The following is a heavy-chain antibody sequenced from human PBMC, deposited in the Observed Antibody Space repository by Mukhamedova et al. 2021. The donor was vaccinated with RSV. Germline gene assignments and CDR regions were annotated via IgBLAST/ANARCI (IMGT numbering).Heavy chain of an antibody. V-gene: IGHV1-18*01. CDR2: ISAYHGNT. Sequence: GWISAYHGNTNYAQKLQGRVTKTTDTSTSTAYMELRSLRSDDTAVYYCARGGSSGYRAFDICGQGTMVTVAS. D-gene: IGHD3-22*01. J-gene: IGHJ3*02. CDR3: ARGGSSGYRAFDI.